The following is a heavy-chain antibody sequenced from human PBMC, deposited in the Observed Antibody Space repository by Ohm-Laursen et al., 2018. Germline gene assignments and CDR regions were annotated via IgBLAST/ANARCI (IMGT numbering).Heavy chain of an antibody. CDR1: GFTFGNVW. CDR2: IKEDGSEK. CDR3: ARKSGVFAFDI. D-gene: IGHD2-15*01. J-gene: IGHJ3*02. V-gene: IGHV3-7*01. Sequence: GSLRLSCTASGFTFGNVWMSWVRQAPGKGLEWVANIKEDGSEKYYVDSVKGRFTISRDNAKNSLYLQMNSLRAKDTAVYYCARKSGVFAFDIWGQGTMVTVSS.